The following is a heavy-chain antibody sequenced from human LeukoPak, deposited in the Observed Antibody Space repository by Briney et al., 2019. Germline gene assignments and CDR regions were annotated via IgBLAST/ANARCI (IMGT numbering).Heavy chain of an antibody. CDR2: TWYDGSNT. D-gene: IGHD2-2*01. Sequence: PGGSLRLSCAASGFTFSLYGMHWVRQVPGKGLEWVAMTWYDGSNTYYADSLRGRFTIARDNSKNTLYLQMDSLRAEDTAVYYCAKDLRPYCSSSSCSTPFDYWGQGTLVTVSS. V-gene: IGHV3-33*06. CDR3: AKDLRPYCSSSSCSTPFDY. J-gene: IGHJ4*02. CDR1: GFTFSLYG.